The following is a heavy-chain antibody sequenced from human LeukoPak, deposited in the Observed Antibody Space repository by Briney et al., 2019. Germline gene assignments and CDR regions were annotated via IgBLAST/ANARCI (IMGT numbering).Heavy chain of an antibody. J-gene: IGHJ4*02. Sequence: ASVKVSCKASGGTFSSYAISWMRQAPGQGLEWMGGIIPIFGTANYAQKFQGRVTITADESTSTAYMELSSLRSEDTAVHYCALAGSGSYYGFDYWGQGTLVTVSS. CDR3: ALAGSGSYYGFDY. V-gene: IGHV1-69*01. CDR2: IIPIFGTA. CDR1: GGTFSSYA. D-gene: IGHD3-10*01.